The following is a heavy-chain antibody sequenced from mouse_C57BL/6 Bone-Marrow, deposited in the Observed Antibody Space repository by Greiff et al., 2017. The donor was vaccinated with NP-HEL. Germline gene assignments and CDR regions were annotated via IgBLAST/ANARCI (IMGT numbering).Heavy chain of an antibody. CDR2: IDPTASYT. J-gene: IGHJ3*01. CDR3: ARNLPYYYVSSSFAY. Sequence: QVQLQQPGAELVMPGASVKLSCKASGYTFTSYWMHWVKQRPGQGLEWLGVIDPTASYTTSNQKFKGKSTLTVDKSSSASYMHHRSLTSEDSAVYYCARNLPYYYVSSSFAYWGQGTLVTVSS. V-gene: IGHV1-69*01. D-gene: IGHD1-1*01. CDR1: GYTFTSYW.